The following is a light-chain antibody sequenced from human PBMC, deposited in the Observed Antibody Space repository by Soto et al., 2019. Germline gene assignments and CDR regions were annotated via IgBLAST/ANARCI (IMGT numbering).Light chain of an antibody. CDR2: GAS. V-gene: IGKV3-15*01. Sequence: EIVMTQSPVTLSVSPGERATLSCRASQSVSSDLAWYQQKPGQAPRLLIYGASTRATGIPARFSGSGSGTEFTLTISSLQSEDFAVSYCQQYHNWLMYTFGQGTKLEI. J-gene: IGKJ2*01. CDR3: QQYHNWLMYT. CDR1: QSVSSD.